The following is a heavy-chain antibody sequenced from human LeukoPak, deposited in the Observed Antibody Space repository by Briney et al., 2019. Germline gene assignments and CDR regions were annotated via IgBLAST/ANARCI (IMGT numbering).Heavy chain of an antibody. CDR2: ISANDGNT. J-gene: IGHJ4*02. Sequence: ASVKVSCKASGGTFSSYAISWVRQAPGQGLEWMGWISANDGNTDYPQKLQGRVTMTTDTSTSTAYMELRSLRSDDTAVYYCARESHVTREDYWGQGTLVTVSS. D-gene: IGHD3-10*01. V-gene: IGHV1-18*01. CDR3: ARESHVTREDY. CDR1: GGTFSSYA.